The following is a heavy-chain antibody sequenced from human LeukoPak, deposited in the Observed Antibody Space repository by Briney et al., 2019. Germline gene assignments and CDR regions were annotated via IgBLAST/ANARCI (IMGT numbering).Heavy chain of an antibody. CDR1: GGSISSYY. CDR2: MYTSGNT. D-gene: IGHD6-19*01. Sequence: PSETLSLTCTVSGGSISSYYWSWIRQPAEKGLEWIGNMYTSGNTNYNPSLKSRVTMSVDTSKNQFSLKLSSVTAADTGVYYCARGPSAWYVAYWGRGTLVTVSS. V-gene: IGHV4-4*07. CDR3: ARGPSAWYVAY. J-gene: IGHJ4*02.